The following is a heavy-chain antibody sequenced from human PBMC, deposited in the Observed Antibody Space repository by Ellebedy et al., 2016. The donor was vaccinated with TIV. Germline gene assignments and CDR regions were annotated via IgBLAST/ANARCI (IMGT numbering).Heavy chain of an antibody. CDR1: GGSISSYYW. CDR3: ARSTMIVVVNAFDI. J-gene: IGHJ3*02. D-gene: IGHD3-22*01. Sequence: TLSLTCTVSGGSISSYYWSWIRQPPGKALEWLARIDWDDDKYYSTSLKTRLTISQDTSKNQVVLTMTNMDPVDTATYYCARSTMIVVVNAFDIWGQGTMVTVSS. CDR2: IDWDDDK. V-gene: IGHV2-70*11.